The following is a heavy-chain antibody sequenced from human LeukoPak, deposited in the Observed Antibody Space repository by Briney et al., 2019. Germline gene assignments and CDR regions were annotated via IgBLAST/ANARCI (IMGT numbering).Heavy chain of an antibody. V-gene: IGHV4-59*01. CDR2: IYYSGRA. D-gene: IGHD5-12*01. CDR3: ARTGVVATSYFFDY. J-gene: IGHJ4*02. CDR1: GGSISSYY. Sequence: SETLSLTWTVAGGSISSYYWSWIRQPPGKWLEWNGFIYYSGRANYNPSLRSRVTMSVDTSKNPFSLKLTSVTAADTAVYYCARTGVVATSYFFDYWGQGILVTVSS.